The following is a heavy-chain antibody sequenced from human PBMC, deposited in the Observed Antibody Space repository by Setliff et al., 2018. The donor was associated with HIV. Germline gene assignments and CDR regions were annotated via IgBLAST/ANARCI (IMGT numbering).Heavy chain of an antibody. V-gene: IGHV3-23*01. CDR2: ICRPDDT. J-gene: IGHJ3*01. Sequence: PGGSLRLSCAASGFSFSSCCMSWVRQAPGKGLEWVSAICRPDDTYYAGSVKGQFTISRDNSKNTVYLQMNSLTVEDTALYYCAKGMVGATWGTDAFDLWGQGTMVTVSS. CDR3: AKGMVGATWGTDAFDL. CDR1: GFSFSSCC. D-gene: IGHD1-26*01.